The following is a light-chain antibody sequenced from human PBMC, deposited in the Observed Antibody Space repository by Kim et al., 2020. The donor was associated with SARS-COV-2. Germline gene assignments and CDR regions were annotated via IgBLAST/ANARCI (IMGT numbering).Light chain of an antibody. V-gene: IGKV4-1*01. Sequence: ATINCKSSQSVLYSSNNKNYLAWYQQNPGQPPKLLIYWASTRESGVPDRFSGSGSGTDFTLTISSLQAEDVAVYYCQQYFGTPPSFCGGTKVDIK. CDR2: WAS. J-gene: IGKJ4*01. CDR1: QSVLYSSNNKNY. CDR3: QQYFGTPPS.